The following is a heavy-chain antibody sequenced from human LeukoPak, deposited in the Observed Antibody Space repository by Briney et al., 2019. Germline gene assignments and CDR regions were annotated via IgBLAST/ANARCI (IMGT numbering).Heavy chain of an antibody. D-gene: IGHD2/OR15-2a*01. V-gene: IGHV1-46*01. CDR2: INPSGGNT. J-gene: IGHJ5*02. CDR1: GYIFTKFY. Sequence: ASVKVSCEASGYIFTKFYMHWVRQAPGQGLEWMGIINPSGGNTGYAQKFQGRVTMTRDTSTSTVYMELSSLRSEDTAVYYCARDKNWFDPWGQGTLVTVSS. CDR3: ARDKNWFDP.